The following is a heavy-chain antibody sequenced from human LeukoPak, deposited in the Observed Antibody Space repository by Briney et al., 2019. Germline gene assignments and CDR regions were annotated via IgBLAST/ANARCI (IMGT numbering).Heavy chain of an antibody. D-gene: IGHD2-15*01. J-gene: IGHJ3*02. Sequence: GESLKISCKGSGYSFTSYWIGWVRQMPGKGLEWMGIIYPGDSDTRYSPSFQGQVTISADKSISTAYLQWSSLKASDTAMYYCARPDCSGGSCYSFSAFGIWGQGTMVTVSS. V-gene: IGHV5-51*01. CDR3: ARPDCSGGSCYSFSAFGI. CDR1: GYSFTSYW. CDR2: IYPGDSDT.